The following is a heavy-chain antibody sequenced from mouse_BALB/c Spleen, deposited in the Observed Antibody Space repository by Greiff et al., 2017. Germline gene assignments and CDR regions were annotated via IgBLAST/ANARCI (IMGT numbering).Heavy chain of an antibody. V-gene: IGHV5-17*02. D-gene: IGHD6-1*01. J-gene: IGHJ4*01. Sequence: EVNLVESGGGLVQPGGSRKLSCAASGFTFSSFGMHWVRQAPEKGLEWVAYISSGSSTIYYADTVKGRFTISRDNPKNTLFLQMTSLRSEDTAMYYCASASLYAMDYWGQGTSVTVSS. CDR1: GFTFSSFG. CDR3: ASASLYAMDY. CDR2: ISSGSSTI.